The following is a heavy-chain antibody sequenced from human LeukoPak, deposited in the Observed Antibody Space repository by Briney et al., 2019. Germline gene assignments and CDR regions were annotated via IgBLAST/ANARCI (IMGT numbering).Heavy chain of an antibody. Sequence: PSETLSLTCAVYGGSFSGYYWSWIRQPPGKGLEWIGEINHSGSTNYNPSLKSRVTISLDTSKNQFSLKLSSVTAADTAFYFCARLQSGLVDPWGQGTLVSVSS. CDR1: GGSFSGYY. J-gene: IGHJ5*02. CDR2: INHSGST. D-gene: IGHD5-24*01. V-gene: IGHV4-34*01. CDR3: ARLQSGLVDP.